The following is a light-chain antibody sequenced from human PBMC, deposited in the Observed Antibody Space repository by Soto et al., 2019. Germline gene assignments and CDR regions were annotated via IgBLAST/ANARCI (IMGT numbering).Light chain of an antibody. CDR1: QSVSSNY. V-gene: IGKV3-20*01. Sequence: EIVLTQSPGTRSLSPGERATLSCRASQSVSSNYLAWYQQKPGQAPRLLIYGASSRATGIPDRFSGSGAGTDFTLTIRRLEPEDFEVDYCQQFSSYPLTFGGGTKVDIK. J-gene: IGKJ4*01. CDR3: QQFSSYPLT. CDR2: GAS.